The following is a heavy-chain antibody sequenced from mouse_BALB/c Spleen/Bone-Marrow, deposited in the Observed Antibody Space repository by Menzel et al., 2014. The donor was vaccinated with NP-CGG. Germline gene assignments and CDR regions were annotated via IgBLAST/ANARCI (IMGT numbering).Heavy chain of an antibody. CDR2: INPDSSTI. Sequence: DVKLQESGGGLVQPGGSLKLSCAASGFDFSRYWMSWVRQAPGKGLEWIGEINPDSSTINYTPSLKDKFIISRDKAKNTLYLRLNKVRSEDTALYYCARLDCYGYVNYWGQGTTRTVSS. CDR1: GFDFSRYW. V-gene: IGHV4-1*02. D-gene: IGHD1-1*01. J-gene: IGHJ2*01. CDR3: ARLDCYGYVNY.